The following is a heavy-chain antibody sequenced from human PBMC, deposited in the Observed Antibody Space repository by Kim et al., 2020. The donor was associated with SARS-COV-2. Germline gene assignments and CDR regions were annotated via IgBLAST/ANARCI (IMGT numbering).Heavy chain of an antibody. CDR2: IGLTSANI. J-gene: IGHJ1*01. CDR3: AKIRVPLRDYFDEF. D-gene: IGHD3-22*01. Sequence: GGSLRLSCVASGFAFSNFDMAWVRQAPGKGLEWVSSIGLTSANIYYAGSVRGRFTISRDNSKNTLSLQMTGLRADDTAIYYCAKIRVPLRDYFDEFWGLG. V-gene: IGHV3-23*01. CDR1: GFAFSNFD.